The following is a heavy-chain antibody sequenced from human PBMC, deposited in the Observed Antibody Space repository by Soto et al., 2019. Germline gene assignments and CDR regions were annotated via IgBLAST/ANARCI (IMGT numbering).Heavy chain of an antibody. CDR1: GFTFSSYA. D-gene: IGHD3-22*01. CDR3: ARESYDSSGYYPGGPDY. CDR2: ISYDGSNK. V-gene: IGHV3-30-3*01. Sequence: GGSLRLSCAASGFTFSSYAMHWVRQAPGKGLEWVAVISYDGSNKYYADSVKGRFTISRDNSKNTLYLQMNSLRAEDTAVYYCARESYDSSGYYPGGPDYWGQGT. J-gene: IGHJ4*02.